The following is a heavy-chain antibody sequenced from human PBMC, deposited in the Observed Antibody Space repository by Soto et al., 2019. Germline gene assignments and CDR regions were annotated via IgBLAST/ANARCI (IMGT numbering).Heavy chain of an antibody. V-gene: IGHV1-3*01. CDR2: INAGNGNT. J-gene: IGHJ5*02. Sequence: SVKISFKASGYTFTSYAMHWVRQAPGQSLEWMGWINAGNGNTKYSQKFQGRVTITRDTSASTAYMELSSLRSEDTAVYYCARGDVVVPAAPWWFDPWGQGTLVTVAS. CDR3: ARGDVVVPAAPWWFDP. CDR1: GYTFTSYA. D-gene: IGHD2-2*01.